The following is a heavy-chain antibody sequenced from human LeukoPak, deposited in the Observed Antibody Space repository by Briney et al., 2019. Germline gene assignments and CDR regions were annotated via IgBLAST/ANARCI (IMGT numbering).Heavy chain of an antibody. CDR2: PTADGSST. V-gene: IGHV3-74*01. D-gene: IGHD2-2*01. CDR3: VTGALRDCSYTSCSRGNWFDP. Sequence: GGSLRFSCAASTFTVSSMCMHWLPHAPEQGLVGFAHPTADGSSTYYAVSVEGSFAMSTDNAKNSLELQMHSLKVEDTAVYYCVTGALRDCSYTSCSRGNWFDPWGRGTLVTVSS. J-gene: IGHJ5*02. CDR1: TFTVSSMC.